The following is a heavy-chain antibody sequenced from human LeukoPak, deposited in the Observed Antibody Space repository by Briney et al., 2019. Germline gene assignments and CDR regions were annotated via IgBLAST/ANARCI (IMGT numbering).Heavy chain of an antibody. V-gene: IGHV5-51*01. J-gene: IGHJ4*02. CDR1: GYSFSTYW. D-gene: IGHD3-3*01. CDR2: IYLGDSDT. Sequence: GXSMKISCKGSGYSFSTYWIGWVRQMPGKGLEWMGIIYLGDSDTRYSPAFQDQVTISADKSIGTAYLQWNSLKTSDTAMYYCARLRDFWSGYYFDYWGQGTLVTVSS. CDR3: ARLRDFWSGYYFDY.